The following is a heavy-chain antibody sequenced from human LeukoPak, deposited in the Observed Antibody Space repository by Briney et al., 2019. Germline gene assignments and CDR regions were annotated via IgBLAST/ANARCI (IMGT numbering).Heavy chain of an antibody. V-gene: IGHV3-30*02. CDR2: IRYDGSNK. Sequence: PGGSLRLSCAASGFTFSSYGMHWVRQAPGKGLEWVAFIRYDGSNKYYADSVKGRFTISRDNSKNTLYLQMNSLRAEDTAVYYCAKDRGIVVVGAFDIWGQGTMVTVSS. CDR1: GFTFSSYG. J-gene: IGHJ3*02. D-gene: IGHD2-2*01. CDR3: AKDRGIVVVGAFDI.